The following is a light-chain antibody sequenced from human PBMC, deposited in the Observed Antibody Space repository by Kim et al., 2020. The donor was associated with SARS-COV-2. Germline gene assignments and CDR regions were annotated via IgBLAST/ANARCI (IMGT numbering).Light chain of an antibody. J-gene: IGKJ3*01. CDR3: QKYNSAPFA. Sequence: DIQMTQSPSSLSASVGDRVTISCRASQDITNYLAWYQQKPGTVPNLLIYAAVTLQSGVPSRFSGSGSGTDFKLTISSLQPEDVATYYCQKYNSAPFAFGPGTKVDIK. CDR2: AAV. CDR1: QDITNY. V-gene: IGKV1-27*01.